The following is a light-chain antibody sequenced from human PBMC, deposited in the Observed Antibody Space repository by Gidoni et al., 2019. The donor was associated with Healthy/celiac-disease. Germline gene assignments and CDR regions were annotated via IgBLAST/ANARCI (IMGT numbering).Light chain of an antibody. CDR3: QQYYSTPWT. Sequence: IVMTQSPDSLAVSLGERATINCKSSKSVLYSSNNTNYLAWYQQKPGQPPKLLIYWASTRESGVPDRFSGSGSGTDFTLTISILQAEDVAVYYCQQYYSTPWTFGQGTKVEIK. CDR1: KSVLYSSNNTNY. V-gene: IGKV4-1*01. J-gene: IGKJ1*01. CDR2: WAS.